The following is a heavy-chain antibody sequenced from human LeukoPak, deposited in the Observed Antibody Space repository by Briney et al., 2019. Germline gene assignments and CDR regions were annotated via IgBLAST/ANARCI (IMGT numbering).Heavy chain of an antibody. J-gene: IGHJ4*02. V-gene: IGHV4-34*01. CDR1: GGSFSGYY. CDR2: INHSGST. Sequence: KASETLSLTCAVYGGSFSGYYWSWIRQPPGKGLEWIGEINHSGSTNYNPSLKSRVTISVDTSKNQFSLKLSSVTAADTAVYYCARHVTKAMAPNYFDYWGQGTLVTVSS. D-gene: IGHD5-18*01. CDR3: ARHVTKAMAPNYFDY.